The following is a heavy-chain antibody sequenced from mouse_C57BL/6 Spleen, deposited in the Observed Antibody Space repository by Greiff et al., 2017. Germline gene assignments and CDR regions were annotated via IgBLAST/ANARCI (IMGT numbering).Heavy chain of an antibody. J-gene: IGHJ3*01. Sequence: EVQLVESGEGLVKPGGSLKLSCAASGFTFSSYAMSWVRQTPEKRLEWVAYISSGGDYIYYADTVKGRFTISRDNARNTLYLQMSSLKSEDTAMYYCTRGGGGRAWFAYWGQGTLVTVSA. D-gene: IGHD1-1*02. CDR2: ISSGGDYI. CDR3: TRGGGGRAWFAY. V-gene: IGHV5-9-1*02. CDR1: GFTFSSYA.